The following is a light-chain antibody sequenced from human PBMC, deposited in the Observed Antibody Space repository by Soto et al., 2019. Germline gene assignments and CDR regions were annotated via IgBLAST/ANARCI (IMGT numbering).Light chain of an antibody. CDR2: AVS. Sequence: QSALTQPASVSGSPGQSITISCTGTSSDVGGFLYVSWFQQHPGKAPKLMIYAVSNRPSGISNRFSGSKSGNTASLTISGLQAEDEADYYCSSYSSSSTLVVFGGGDQAHRP. CDR1: SSDVGGFLY. V-gene: IGLV2-14*01. CDR3: SSYSSSSTLVV. J-gene: IGLJ2*01.